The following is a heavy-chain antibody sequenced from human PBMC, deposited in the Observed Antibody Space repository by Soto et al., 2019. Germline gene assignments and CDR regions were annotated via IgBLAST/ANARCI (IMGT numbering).Heavy chain of an antibody. V-gene: IGHV3-33*01. Sequence: PGGSLRLSCGTSGFSFSVYGMHWVRQAPGKGLEWVAVIWYDASKQFYAASVEGRFTISRDNSKAILYLQMNSLRAEDTAVDYCAAWAECATEVHWGQGPLVTVSS. CDR3: AAWAECATEVH. CDR1: GFSFSVYG. CDR2: IWYDASKQ. J-gene: IGHJ4*02. D-gene: IGHD2-15*01.